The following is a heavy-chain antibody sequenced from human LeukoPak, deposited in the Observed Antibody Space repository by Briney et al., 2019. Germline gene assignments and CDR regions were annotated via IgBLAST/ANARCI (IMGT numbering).Heavy chain of an antibody. V-gene: IGHV3-21*04. Sequence: GGSLRLSCAASVFTFSSYSMNWVRQAPGKGLEWLSSISSSSSYIYYADSVKGRFTISRDNAKNSLYLQMNSLRAEDTAVYYCARDSIRPWIAVAGEGWFDPWGQGTLVTVSS. CDR1: VFTFSSYS. J-gene: IGHJ5*02. CDR3: ARDSIRPWIAVAGEGWFDP. CDR2: ISSSSSYI. D-gene: IGHD6-19*01.